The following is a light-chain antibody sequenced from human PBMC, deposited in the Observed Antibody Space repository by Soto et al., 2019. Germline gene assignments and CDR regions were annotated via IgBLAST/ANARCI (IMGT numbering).Light chain of an antibody. J-gene: IGLJ3*02. V-gene: IGLV1-40*01. CDR3: QSYDSSLSGWV. CDR2: GNS. Sequence: QLVLTQPPAVSGAPGQRVIISCTGSSSNIGAGYDVHWYQQLPGTAPKLLIYGNSNRPSGVPDRFSGSKSGTSASLAITGLLPEDEADYYCQSYDSSLSGWVFGGGTNVTVL. CDR1: SSNIGAGYD.